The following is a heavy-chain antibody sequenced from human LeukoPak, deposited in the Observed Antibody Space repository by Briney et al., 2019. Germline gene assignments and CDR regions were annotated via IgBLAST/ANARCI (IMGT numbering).Heavy chain of an antibody. D-gene: IGHD1-1*01. V-gene: IGHV3-66*02. CDR3: ARVSFLKVEGQNWFDP. CDR1: GFTVSSNY. Sequence: PGGSLRLSCAASGFTVSSNYMSWVRQAPGKGLEWVSVIYSGGSTYYADSVKGRFTISRDNSKNTLYLQMNSQRAEDTAVYYCARVSFLKVEGQNWFDPWGQGTLVTVSS. CDR2: IYSGGST. J-gene: IGHJ5*02.